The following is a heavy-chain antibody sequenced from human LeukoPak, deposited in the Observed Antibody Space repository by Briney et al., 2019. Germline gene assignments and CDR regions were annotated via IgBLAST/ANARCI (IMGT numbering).Heavy chain of an antibody. D-gene: IGHD3-3*01. CDR3: ARGFGMYSDFWSGYYNYYYYMDV. CDR2: IYTSGST. V-gene: IGHV4-4*09. J-gene: IGHJ6*03. CDR1: GGSISSYY. Sequence: SETLSLTCTVSGGSISSYYWSWIRQPPGKGLEWIGYIYTSGSTNYNPSLKSRVTISVDTSKNQFSLKLSSVTAADTAVYYCARGFGMYSDFWSGYYNYYYYMDVWGKGTTVTVSS.